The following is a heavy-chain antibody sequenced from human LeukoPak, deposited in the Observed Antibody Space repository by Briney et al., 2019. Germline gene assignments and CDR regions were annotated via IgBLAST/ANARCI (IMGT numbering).Heavy chain of an antibody. CDR2: IIPIFGIA. CDR3: AVGGYSYGYVDY. D-gene: IGHD5-18*01. CDR1: GVTFSSYA. J-gene: IGHJ4*02. Sequence: SVKVSCKASGVTFSSYAIIWVRQAPGQGLEWMGRIIPIFGIANYAQKFQGRVTITADKSTSTAYMELSSLRSEDTAVYYCAVGGYSYGYVDYWGQGTLVTVSS. V-gene: IGHV1-69*04.